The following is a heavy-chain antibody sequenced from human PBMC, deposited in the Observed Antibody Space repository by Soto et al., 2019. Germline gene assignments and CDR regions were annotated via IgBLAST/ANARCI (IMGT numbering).Heavy chain of an antibody. CDR3: VKDSCSSTSCYHRLFDY. Sequence: GGSLRLSCAASGFTFSSYAMSWVRQAPGKGLEWVSAISGSGGSTYYADSVKGRFTISRDNSKNTLYLQMNSLRAEDTAFYYCVKDSCSSTSCYHRLFDYWGQGTMVTVS. D-gene: IGHD2-2*01. CDR1: GFTFSSYA. V-gene: IGHV3-23*01. J-gene: IGHJ4*02. CDR2: ISGSGGST.